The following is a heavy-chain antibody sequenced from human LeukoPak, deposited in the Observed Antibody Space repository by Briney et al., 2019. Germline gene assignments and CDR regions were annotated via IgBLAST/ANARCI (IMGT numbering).Heavy chain of an antibody. CDR1: GGSISSGHW. D-gene: IGHD6-19*01. J-gene: IGHJ4*02. CDR2: IHHSGST. CDR3: AREGRSNPAIGVD. Sequence: PSETLTLTCAVSGGSISSGHWWNWIRQPPGKGLEWIGEIHHSGSTNYSPSLKSRVTISLDKSSNHVSLTLASVTAADTAVYYCAREGRSNPAIGVDWGQGTLVTVSS. V-gene: IGHV4-4*02.